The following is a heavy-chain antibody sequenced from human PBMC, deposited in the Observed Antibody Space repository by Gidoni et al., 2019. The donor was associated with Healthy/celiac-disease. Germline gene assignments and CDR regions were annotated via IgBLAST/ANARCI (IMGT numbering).Heavy chain of an antibody. J-gene: IGHJ4*02. CDR1: GYTFTSYA. D-gene: IGHD3-10*02. CDR3: ARGGALFGEFGRYFDY. Sequence: QVQLVQSGAEVKKPGASVKVSCKASGYTFTSYAMHWVRQAPGQRLEWMGWINAGNGNAKYSQKFQGRVTITRDTSASTAYMELSSLRSEDAAVYYCARGGALFGEFGRYFDYWGQGTLVTVSS. CDR2: INAGNGNA. V-gene: IGHV1-3*01.